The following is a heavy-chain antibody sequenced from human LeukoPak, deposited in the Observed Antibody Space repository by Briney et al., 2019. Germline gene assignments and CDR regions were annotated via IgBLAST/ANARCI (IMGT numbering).Heavy chain of an antibody. J-gene: IGHJ4*02. CDR1: GFTFSSYS. V-gene: IGHV3-21*01. Sequence: GGSLRLSCAASGFTFSSYSMNWVRQAPGKGLEWVSSISSSSSYIYYADSVKGRFTISRDNAKNSLYLQLNSLRAEDTAVYYCARDHAFGGVIVLDYWGQGTLVTVSS. CDR3: ARDHAFGGVIVLDY. D-gene: IGHD3-16*02. CDR2: ISSSSSYI.